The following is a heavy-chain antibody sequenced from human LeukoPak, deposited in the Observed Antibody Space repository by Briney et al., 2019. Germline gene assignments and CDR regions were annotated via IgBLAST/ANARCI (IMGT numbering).Heavy chain of an antibody. D-gene: IGHD6-19*01. J-gene: IGHJ4*02. CDR2: IYYSGST. CDR3: ARGGFQWLALDY. V-gene: IGHV4-30-4*08. Sequence: PSQTLSLTCTVSCGSISSGDYYWSWIRQPPGKGPEWIGYIYYSGSTYYNPSLKSRVTISVDTSKNQSSLKLSSVTAADTAVYYCARGGFQWLALDYWGQGTLVTVSS. CDR1: CGSISSGDYY.